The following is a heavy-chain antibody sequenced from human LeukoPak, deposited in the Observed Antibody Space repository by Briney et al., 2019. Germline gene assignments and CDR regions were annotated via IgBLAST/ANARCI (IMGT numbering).Heavy chain of an antibody. CDR1: GFTVSSNY. J-gene: IGHJ5*02. D-gene: IGHD6-19*01. CDR2: ISGSSGST. CDR3: AKKMRSGPNWFDP. V-gene: IGHV3-23*01. Sequence: PGGSLRLSCAASGFTVSSNYMSWVRQAPGKGLEWVSAISGSSGSTYYADSVKGRFTISRDNSKNTLYLQMNSLRAEDTAVYYCAKKMRSGPNWFDPWGQGTLVTVSS.